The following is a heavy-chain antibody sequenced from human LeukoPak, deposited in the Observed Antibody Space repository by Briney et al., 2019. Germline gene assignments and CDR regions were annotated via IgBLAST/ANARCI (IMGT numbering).Heavy chain of an antibody. CDR2: ISYDGSNK. V-gene: IGHV3-30*18. CDR1: GFTFSSYG. D-gene: IGHD3-9*01. CDR3: AKRRITI. J-gene: IGHJ4*02. Sequence: GGSLRLSCAAAGFTFSSYGMHWVRQAPGKGLEWVAVISYDGSNKYYADSVKGRFTISRDNSKNTLYLQMNSLRAEDTAVYYCAKRRITIGGQGTLVTVSS.